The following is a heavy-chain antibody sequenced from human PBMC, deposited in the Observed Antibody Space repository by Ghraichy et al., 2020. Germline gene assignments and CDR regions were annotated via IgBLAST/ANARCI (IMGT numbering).Heavy chain of an antibody. J-gene: IGHJ4*02. V-gene: IGHV1-2*02. Sequence: ASVKVSCRASAFTFSDYYIHWVRQAPGQGLEWMGWINPQSGGTKFAQRFQGRVTMTRDTSRSTAYMELSRLTSDDTAVYYCVRDGARIVGSYFFDYWGQGTLVTVFS. CDR3: VRDGARIVGSYFFDY. CDR1: AFTFSDYY. D-gene: IGHD1-26*01. CDR2: INPQSGGT.